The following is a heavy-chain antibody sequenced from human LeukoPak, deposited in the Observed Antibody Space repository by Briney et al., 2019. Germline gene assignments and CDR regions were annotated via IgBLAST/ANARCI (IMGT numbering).Heavy chain of an antibody. CDR2: IYYSGST. Sequence: SETLSLTCTVSGGSISSYYWSWLRQPPGKGLEWIGYIYYSGSTNYNPSLKSRVTISVDTSKNQFSLKLSSVTAADTAVYYCARGRMATSPFDYWGQGTLVTVSS. V-gene: IGHV4-59*01. J-gene: IGHJ4*02. CDR1: GGSISSYY. D-gene: IGHD5-24*01. CDR3: ARGRMATSPFDY.